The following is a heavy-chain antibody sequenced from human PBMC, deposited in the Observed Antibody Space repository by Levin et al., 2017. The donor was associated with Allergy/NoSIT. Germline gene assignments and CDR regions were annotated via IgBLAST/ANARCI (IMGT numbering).Heavy chain of an antibody. CDR1: GGTFSSYA. D-gene: IGHD4-11*01. J-gene: IGHJ4*02. V-gene: IGHV1-69*06. CDR3: ARDSVGQMRVEWGSSNYDN. CDR2: IIPIFGTA. Sequence: GASVKVSCKASGGTFSSYAISWVRQAPGQGLEWMGGIIPIFGTANYAQKFQGRVTITADKSTSTAYMELSSLRSEDTAVYYCARDSVGQMRVEWGSSNYDNWGQGTLVTVSS.